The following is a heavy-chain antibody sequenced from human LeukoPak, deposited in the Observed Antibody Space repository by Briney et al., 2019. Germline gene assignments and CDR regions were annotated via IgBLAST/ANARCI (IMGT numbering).Heavy chain of an antibody. CDR2: ISASAGNI. D-gene: IGHD3-10*02. V-gene: IGHV3-23*01. J-gene: IGHJ4*02. CDR1: GFMFRSSS. CDR3: AKRPAAVRGVIPYVDY. Sequence: GGSLRLSCAASGFMFRSSSMSWVRQVPGKGLEWVSTISASAGNIYYADSVKGRFTISRDNSKNTLFLQMNSLRAEDTAIYYCAKRPAAVRGVIPYVDYWGQGTLVTVSS.